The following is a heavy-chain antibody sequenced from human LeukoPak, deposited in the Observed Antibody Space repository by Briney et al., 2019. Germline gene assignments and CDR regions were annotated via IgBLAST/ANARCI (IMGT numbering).Heavy chain of an antibody. CDR3: ARDYGALDY. J-gene: IGHJ4*02. D-gene: IGHD4-17*01. CDR2: IYTSGST. V-gene: IGHV4-61*02. CDR1: GGSISSGSSY. Sequence: PSQTMSLTCTVSGGSISSGSSYWSWIRQPAGKGLDWIGRIYTSGSTNYNPSLKSRVTISVDTSKSQCSLKLSSVTAADTAVYDCARDYGALDYWGQGTLVTASS.